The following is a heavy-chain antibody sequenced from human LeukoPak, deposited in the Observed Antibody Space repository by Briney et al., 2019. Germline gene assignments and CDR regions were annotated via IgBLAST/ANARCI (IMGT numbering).Heavy chain of an antibody. CDR1: GGSISSYY. CDR2: INHSGST. D-gene: IGHD3-22*01. CDR3: ARVGEDYYDSSGYDIDY. J-gene: IGHJ4*02. Sequence: SETLSLTCTVSGGSISSYYWSWIRQPPGKGLEWIGEINHSGSTNYNPSLKSRVTISVDTSKNQFSLKLSSVTAADTAVYYCARVGEDYYDSSGYDIDYWGQGTLVTVSS. V-gene: IGHV4-34*01.